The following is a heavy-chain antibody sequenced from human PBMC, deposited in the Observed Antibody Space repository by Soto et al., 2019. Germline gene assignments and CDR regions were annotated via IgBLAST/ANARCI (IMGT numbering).Heavy chain of an antibody. CDR1: GFTFGDFA. D-gene: IGHD2-21*01. Sequence: QVQLVESGGGLAQPGTSLILSCTTSGFTFGDFAFHWVRQAPGKGLVWVAVLSYDGSREYYADSVKGRFTVSRDNSRNTLHLKMNSLRPEDTAIYYCARDYGDNQALSRYWGQGTLVTVSS. V-gene: IGHV3-30-3*01. J-gene: IGHJ4*02. CDR3: ARDYGDNQALSRY. CDR2: LSYDGSRE.